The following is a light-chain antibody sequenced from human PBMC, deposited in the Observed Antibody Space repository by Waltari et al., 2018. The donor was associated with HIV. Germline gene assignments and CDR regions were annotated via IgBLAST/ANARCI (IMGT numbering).Light chain of an antibody. CDR3: HVWDSRSDVV. V-gene: IGLV3-21*04. Sequence: YVLTQPPSVSVAPGMTATITCGGDNIGGKSVHWYQLKPGQAPVVVSYDDRVRPSGIPERFSGSNSGNTATLTISGVVAGDEADYSCHVWDSRSDVVFGGGTKLTVL. CDR2: DDR. CDR1: NIGGKS. J-gene: IGLJ3*02.